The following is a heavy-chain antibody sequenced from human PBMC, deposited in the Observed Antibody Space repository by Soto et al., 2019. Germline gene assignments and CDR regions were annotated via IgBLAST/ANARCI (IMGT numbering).Heavy chain of an antibody. CDR2: IYYSGST. CDR3: ARHCYYYGSGSYYNPRYYYYEMDV. J-gene: IGHJ6*04. Sequence: SETLSLTCTVSGGSISSYYWSWIRQPPGKGLEWIGYIYYSGSTNYNPSLKSRVTISVDTSKNQFSLKLSSVTAADTAVYYCARHCYYYGSGSYYNPRYYYYEMDVWGKGTTVTCSS. CDR1: GGSISSYY. D-gene: IGHD3-10*01. V-gene: IGHV4-59*08.